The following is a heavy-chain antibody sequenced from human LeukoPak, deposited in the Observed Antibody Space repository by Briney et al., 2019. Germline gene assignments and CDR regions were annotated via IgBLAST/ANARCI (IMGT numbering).Heavy chain of an antibody. CDR3: ARNSPGDYRSGSYR. D-gene: IGHD1-26*01. J-gene: IGHJ5*02. CDR1: GFTFSSYW. Sequence: PGGSLRLSCAASGFTFSSYWMSWVRQAPEKGLEWVANIKQDGSEKYYVDSVKGRFTISRDNAKNSLYLQMNSLRAEDTAVYYCARNSPGDYRSGSYRWGQGTLVTVSS. CDR2: IKQDGSEK. V-gene: IGHV3-7*01.